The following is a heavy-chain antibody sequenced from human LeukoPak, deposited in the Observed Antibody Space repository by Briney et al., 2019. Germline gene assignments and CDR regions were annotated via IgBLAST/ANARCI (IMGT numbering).Heavy chain of an antibody. CDR1: GGSISSNY. CDR2: IYYSGSP. CDR3: ARVQQQLLPFDY. D-gene: IGHD6-13*01. V-gene: IGHV4-59*01. J-gene: IGHJ4*02. Sequence: KPSETLSLTCSVSGGSISSNYWSWIRQPPGKGLEWNGNIYYSGSPNYNPSHKSRVTISVDTSKNQFSLKLSSVTAADTAVYYCARVQQQLLPFDYWGQGILVTVSS.